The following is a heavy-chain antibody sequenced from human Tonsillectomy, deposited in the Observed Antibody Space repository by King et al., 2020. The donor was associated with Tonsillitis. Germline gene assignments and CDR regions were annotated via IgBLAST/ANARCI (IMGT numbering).Heavy chain of an antibody. CDR3: ARDIDYGDYPWYFDL. Sequence: VQLVESGGDLVQPGGSLRLSCAASGFTFSTFGMNWVRQAPGKGLEWVSYISSSSKTRYYADSVKGRFTISRDNAKNSLYLQMNSLRAEDTAVYYCARDIDYGDYPWYFDLWGRGTLVTVSS. V-gene: IGHV3-48*01. CDR2: ISSSSKTR. CDR1: GFTFSTFG. D-gene: IGHD4-17*01. J-gene: IGHJ2*01.